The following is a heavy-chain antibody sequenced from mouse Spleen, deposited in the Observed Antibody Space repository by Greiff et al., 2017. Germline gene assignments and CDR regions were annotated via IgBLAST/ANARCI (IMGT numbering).Heavy chain of an antibody. J-gene: IGHJ4*01. CDR3: ARLAGNYAMDY. CDR1: GYTFTSYW. Sequence: DLVKPGASVKLSCKASGYTFTSYWINWIKQRPGQGLEWIGRIAPGSGSTYYNEMFKGKATLTVDTSSSTAYIQLSSLSSEDSAVYFCARLAGNYAMDYWGQGTSVTVSS. V-gene: IGHV1S41*01. D-gene: IGHD1-1*02. CDR2: IAPGSGST.